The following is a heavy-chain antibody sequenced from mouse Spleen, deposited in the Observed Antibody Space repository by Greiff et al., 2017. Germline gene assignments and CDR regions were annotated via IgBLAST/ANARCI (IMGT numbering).Heavy chain of an antibody. D-gene: IGHD3-1*01. Sequence: DVHLVESGGGLVKLGGSLKLSCAASGFTFSSYAMSWVRQTPEKRLEWVATISSGGGNTYYPDSVKGRFTISRDNAKNTLYLQMSSLKSEDTAMYYCASGGSSGYFDYWGQGTTLTVSS. CDR1: GFTFSSYA. CDR3: ASGGSSGYFDY. CDR2: ISSGGGNT. V-gene: IGHV5-9-3*01. J-gene: IGHJ2*01.